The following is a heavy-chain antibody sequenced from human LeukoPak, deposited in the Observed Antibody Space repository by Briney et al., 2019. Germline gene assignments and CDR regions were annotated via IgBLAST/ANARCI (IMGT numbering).Heavy chain of an antibody. J-gene: IGHJ4*02. Sequence: GGSLRLSCAASGFTFSSCEMNWVRQAPGKGLEWVSYISSSGSTIYYADSVKGRFTISRDNAKNSLYLQMNSLRAEDTAVYYCAGIEYSSSYRGYWGQGTLVTVSS. CDR1: GFTFSSCE. CDR3: AGIEYSSSYRGY. V-gene: IGHV3-48*03. CDR2: ISSSGSTI. D-gene: IGHD6-6*01.